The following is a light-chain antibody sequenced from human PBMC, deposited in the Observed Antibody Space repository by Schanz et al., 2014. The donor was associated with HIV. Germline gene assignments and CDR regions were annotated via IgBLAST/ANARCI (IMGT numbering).Light chain of an antibody. V-gene: IGLV2-23*01. CDR2: GGS. CDR1: SSDF. CDR3: GSFAGSNTRGLV. Sequence: QSALTQPASVSGSPGQSITISCTGTSSDFDQQHPDKVPKLVIFGGSERPSRVCNRLPGSHSGNTASLTISGLQAEDEADYYCGSFAGSNTRGLVFGTGTKLTVL. J-gene: IGLJ1*01.